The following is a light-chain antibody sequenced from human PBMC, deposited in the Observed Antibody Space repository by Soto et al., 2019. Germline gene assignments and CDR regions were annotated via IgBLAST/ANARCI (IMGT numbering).Light chain of an antibody. CDR3: QQYNSYPWT. CDR2: DAS. J-gene: IGKJ1*01. V-gene: IGKV1-5*01. Sequence: IQMTQSPSTLSASLGDRVTLTWRASQFIDRWLAWYQQKPGKAPKLLIYDASSLESGVPSRFSGSGSGTEFTLTISSLQPDDFATYYCQQYNSYPWTFGQGTKV. CDR1: QFIDRW.